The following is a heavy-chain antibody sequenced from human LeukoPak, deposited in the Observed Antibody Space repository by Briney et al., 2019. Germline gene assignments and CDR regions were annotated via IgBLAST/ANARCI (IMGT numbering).Heavy chain of an antibody. V-gene: IGHV3-23*01. J-gene: IGHJ4*02. CDR1: GLTFSNYA. Sequence: GGSLRLSCAASGLTFSNYAMSWVRQAPGKGLDWVSAISNNGGVTYYADSVKGRFTISRDNSKNTLYLHMNSLRAEDTAIYYCAKAEKTGSYFPYWGQGALSPSPQ. D-gene: IGHD1-26*01. CDR2: ISNNGGVT. CDR3: AKAEKTGSYFPY.